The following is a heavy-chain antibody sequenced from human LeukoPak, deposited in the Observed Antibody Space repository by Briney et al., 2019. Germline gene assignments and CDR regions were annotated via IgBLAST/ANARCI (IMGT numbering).Heavy chain of an antibody. CDR3: ARGQKYRNGYTVTELGSGYFAY. V-gene: IGHV4-59*01. CDR2: IYYSGRT. J-gene: IGHJ4*02. D-gene: IGHD5-18*01. CDR1: GGSISSYY. Sequence: ETLSLTCSVSGGSISSYYWNWIRQTPGKGLEWIGYIYYSGRTNYNPSLKSRVTISVDTSKNQFSLTLSSVTTADTAVYYCARGQKYRNGYTVTELGSGYFAYWGQGTLVTVSS.